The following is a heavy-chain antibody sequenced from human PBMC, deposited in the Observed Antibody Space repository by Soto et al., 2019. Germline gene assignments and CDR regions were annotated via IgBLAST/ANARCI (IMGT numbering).Heavy chain of an antibody. V-gene: IGHV3-43D*04. CDR2: ISWDGGTA. CDR1: GFTFDAYA. Sequence: LRLSCAASGFTFDAYAMHWVRQAPGKGLEWVSVISWDGGTAFYADSVKGRFTVSRDNSKNSLYLQMNSLRVDDSALYYCARDAPRYCSSSSCSTGFDPWGQGTLVTVSS. D-gene: IGHD2-15*01. J-gene: IGHJ5*02. CDR3: ARDAPRYCSSSSCSTGFDP.